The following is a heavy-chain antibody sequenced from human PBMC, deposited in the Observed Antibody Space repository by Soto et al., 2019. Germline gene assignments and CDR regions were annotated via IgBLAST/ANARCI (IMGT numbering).Heavy chain of an antibody. CDR3: ARVGMKDTIFGVVKQLYGGWFDP. J-gene: IGHJ5*02. CDR2: MNPNSGNT. V-gene: IGHV1-8*01. D-gene: IGHD3-3*01. Sequence: ASVKVSCKASGYTFTSYDINWVRQATGQGLEWMGWMNPNSGNTGYAQKFQGRVTMTRNTSISTAYMELSSLRSEDTAAYYCARVGMKDTIFGVVKQLYGGWFDPWGQGTLVTVSS. CDR1: GYTFTSYD.